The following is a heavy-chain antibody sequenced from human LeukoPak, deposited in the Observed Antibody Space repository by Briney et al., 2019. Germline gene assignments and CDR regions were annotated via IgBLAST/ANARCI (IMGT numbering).Heavy chain of an antibody. V-gene: IGHV1-2*02. J-gene: IGHJ4*02. CDR1: GYTFMGYY. CDR2: INPNSGGT. Sequence: ASVKVSCKASGYTFMGYYIHWVRQAPGQGLEWMGWINPNSGGTNYPQKFQGRVTMTRDTSISTAYMELSRLTSDDTAAYYCARGAEFDYWGQGTLVTVSS. CDR3: ARGAEFDY.